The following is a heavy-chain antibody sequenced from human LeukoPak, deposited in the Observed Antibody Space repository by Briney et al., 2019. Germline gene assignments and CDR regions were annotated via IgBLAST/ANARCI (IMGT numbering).Heavy chain of an antibody. Sequence: ASVRVSCKVSGYTLTELSMHWVRQAPGEGREWRGGFDPEDGETIYAQKFQGRVTMTEDTSTDTAYMELSSLRSEDTAVYYCATDIRYSGSYFPDYWGQGTLVTVSS. CDR1: GYTLTELS. V-gene: IGHV1-24*01. J-gene: IGHJ4*02. CDR2: FDPEDGET. D-gene: IGHD1-26*01. CDR3: ATDIRYSGSYFPDY.